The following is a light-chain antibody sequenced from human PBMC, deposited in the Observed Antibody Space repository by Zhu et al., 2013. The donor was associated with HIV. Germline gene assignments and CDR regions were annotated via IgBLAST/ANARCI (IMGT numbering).Light chain of an antibody. CDR3: QKYGTSLTWT. CDR1: QTITNNY. V-gene: IGKV3-20*01. J-gene: IGKJ1*01. Sequence: EIVLTQSPVTLSLSPGERATLSCRASQTITNNYLAWYQQKPGQAPRLLIYGASNRATGIPGRFSGSGSGTDFTLTINRLEPEDSAVYYCQKYGTSLTWTFGQGTKVEIK. CDR2: GAS.